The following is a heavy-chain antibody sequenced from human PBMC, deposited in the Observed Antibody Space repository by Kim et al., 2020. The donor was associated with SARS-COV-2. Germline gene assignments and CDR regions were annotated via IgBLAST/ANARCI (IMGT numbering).Heavy chain of an antibody. V-gene: IGHV3-7*01. Sequence: GGSLRLSCAASGFTFSSYWMSWVRQAPGKGLEWVANIKQDGSEKYYVDSVKGRFTISRDNAKNSLYLQMNSLRAEDTAVYYCARDSHSKGAGPGRSDYWGEGTLVTVSS. D-gene: IGHD6-19*01. CDR3: ARDSHSKGAGPGRSDY. J-gene: IGHJ4*02. CDR1: GFTFSSYW. CDR2: IKQDGSEK.